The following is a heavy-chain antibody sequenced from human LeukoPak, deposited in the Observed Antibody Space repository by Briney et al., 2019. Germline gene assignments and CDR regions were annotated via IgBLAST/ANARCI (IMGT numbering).Heavy chain of an antibody. V-gene: IGHV3-9*01. CDR1: GFTFNDYA. CDR3: AKDRGSYGDLGYFFDL. Sequence: GGSLRLSCAASGFTFNDYAMHWVRQAPGKGLEWVSGITWNSGRIGYADSVKGRFTISRDNAKNSLYLQMNSLRPEDTALYYCAKDRGSYGDLGYFFDLWGQGSLVTVSS. J-gene: IGHJ4*02. D-gene: IGHD4-17*01. CDR2: ITWNSGRI.